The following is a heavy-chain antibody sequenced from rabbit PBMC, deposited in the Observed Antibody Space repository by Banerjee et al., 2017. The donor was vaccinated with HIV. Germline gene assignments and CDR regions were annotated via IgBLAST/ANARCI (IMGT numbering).Heavy chain of an antibody. Sequence: QEQLEESGGDLVKPEGSLTLTCTASGIDFSSYGISWVRQAPGKGLEWIAYIYPDYGSTDYASWVNGRFTISLDNAQNTVFLQMNGLTAADTATYFCAREADGGDAYDLWGPGDPGHRL. CDR3: AREADGGDAYDL. CDR1: GIDFSSYG. CDR2: IYPDYGST. V-gene: IGHV1S47*01. D-gene: IGHD6-1*01. J-gene: IGHJ4*01.